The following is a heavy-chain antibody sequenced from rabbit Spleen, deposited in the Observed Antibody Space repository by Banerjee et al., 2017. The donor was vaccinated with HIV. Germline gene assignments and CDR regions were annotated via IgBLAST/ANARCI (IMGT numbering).Heavy chain of an antibody. CDR3: VRDLGYDDDSDKGYFNL. V-gene: IGHV1S7*01. CDR2: IDPIFGIA. J-gene: IGHJ4*01. Sequence: QLVESGGGLVQPGGSLELSCKASGFDFGRYYMSWVRQAPGKGLEWIGDIDPIFGIAVYASWVNGRFTISNHNAQNTLYLQLNSLTAADTATYFCVRDLGYDDDSDKGYFNLWGQGTLVTVS. D-gene: IGHD2-1*01. CDR1: GFDFGRYY.